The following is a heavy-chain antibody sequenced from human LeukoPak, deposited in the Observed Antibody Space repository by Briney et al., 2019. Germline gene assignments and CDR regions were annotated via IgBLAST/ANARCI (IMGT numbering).Heavy chain of an antibody. D-gene: IGHD3-22*01. Sequence: SETLSLTCAVYGGSFSGYYWSWIRQPPGKGLEWLGEINHSGSTNYNPSLKGRVTISVDTSKNQFSLKLSSVTAADTAVYYCARRIVVVTTDNWFDPWGQGTLVTVSS. CDR3: ARRIVVVTTDNWFDP. CDR1: GGSFSGYY. J-gene: IGHJ5*02. CDR2: INHSGST. V-gene: IGHV4-34*01.